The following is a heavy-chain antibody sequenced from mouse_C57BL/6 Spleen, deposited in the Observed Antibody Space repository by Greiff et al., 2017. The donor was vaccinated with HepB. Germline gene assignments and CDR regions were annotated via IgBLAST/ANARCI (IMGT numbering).Heavy chain of an antibody. CDR2: ISSGGSYT. J-gene: IGHJ2*01. V-gene: IGHV5-6*01. CDR1: GFTFSSYG. Sequence: EVKLVESGGDLVKPGGSLKLSCAASGFTFSSYGMSWVRQTPDKRLEWVATISSGGSYTYYPDSVKGRFTISRDNAKNTLYLQMSSLKSEDTAMYYCARDYDHRGCDYWGKGTTLTVLS. D-gene: IGHD2-4*01. CDR3: ARDYDHRGCDY.